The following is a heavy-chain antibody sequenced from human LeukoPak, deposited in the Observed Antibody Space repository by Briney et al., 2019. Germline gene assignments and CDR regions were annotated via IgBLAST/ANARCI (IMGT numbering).Heavy chain of an antibody. V-gene: IGHV3-20*04. CDR3: ARDLRVVITGSFDS. D-gene: IGHD3-22*01. J-gene: IGHJ4*02. CDR1: GFSFDDYG. Sequence: GGSLRLSCAASGFSFDDYGLTWVRQAPGRGLEWVSGINWNGDSTDYSDSVKGRFTISRDNAKNSLYLQMNSLRAEDTALYYCARDLRVVITGSFDSWGQGTLVTVSS. CDR2: INWNGDST.